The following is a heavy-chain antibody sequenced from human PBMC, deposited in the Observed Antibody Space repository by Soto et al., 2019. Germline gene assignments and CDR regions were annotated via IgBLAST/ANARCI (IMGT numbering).Heavy chain of an antibody. J-gene: IGHJ5*02. CDR2: IYYSGST. Sequence: PSETLSLTCTVSGGSISSYYWSWIRQPPGKGLEWIGYIYYSGSTNYNPSLKSRVTISVDTSKNQFSLKLSSVTAADTAVYYCARGRSGYDFLRLYWFDPWRQGTLVTVSS. CDR1: GGSISSYY. V-gene: IGHV4-59*01. CDR3: ARGRSGYDFLRLYWFDP. D-gene: IGHD5-12*01.